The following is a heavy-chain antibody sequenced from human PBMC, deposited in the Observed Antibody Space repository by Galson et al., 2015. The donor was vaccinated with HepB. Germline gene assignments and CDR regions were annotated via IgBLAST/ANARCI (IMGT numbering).Heavy chain of an antibody. CDR2: MTPDNGKT. D-gene: IGHD3-16*01. Sequence: SVKVSCKVSGYDFSLYDFNWVRQAAGQGLEWMGWMTPDNGKTGYSQKFRGRLTTTRDTSTSTAYMELSSLTSEDTAVYYCVRDGGGFDYWGQGTLVTVSP. V-gene: IGHV1-8*01. J-gene: IGHJ4*02. CDR1: GYDFSLYD. CDR3: VRDGGGFDY.